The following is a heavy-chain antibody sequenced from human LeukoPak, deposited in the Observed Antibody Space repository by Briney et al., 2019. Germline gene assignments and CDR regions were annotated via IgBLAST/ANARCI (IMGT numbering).Heavy chain of an antibody. J-gene: IGHJ4*02. V-gene: IGHV3-30*04. Sequence: GGSLRLSCAASGFTFSTYAMHWVRQAPGKGLEWVAVISSDGRDKHYADSVKGRCTISRDNSKNTLYLQMNSLRTDDTAVYYCARDCHRIAEYYFDYWGQGTLVTVSS. CDR3: ARDCHRIAEYYFDY. D-gene: IGHD6-13*01. CDR2: ISSDGRDK. CDR1: GFTFSTYA.